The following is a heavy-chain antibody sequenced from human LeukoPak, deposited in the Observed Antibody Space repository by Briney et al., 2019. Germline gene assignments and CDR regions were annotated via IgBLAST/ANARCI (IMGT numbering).Heavy chain of an antibody. CDR1: GYTFTGYY. D-gene: IGHD2-15*01. V-gene: IGHV1-2*02. J-gene: IGHJ6*03. CDR2: INPNSGGT. Sequence: GASVKVSCKASGYTFTGYYMHWVRQAPGQGLEWMGWINPNSGGTNYAQKFQGRVTMTRDTSISTAYMELSRLRSDDTAVYYCAREVRGPGIAANADYYYYYYYMDVWGKGTTVTVSS. CDR3: AREVRGPGIAANADYYYYYYYMDV.